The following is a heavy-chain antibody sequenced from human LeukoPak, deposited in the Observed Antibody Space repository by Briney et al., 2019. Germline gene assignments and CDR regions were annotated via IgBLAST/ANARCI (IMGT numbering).Heavy chain of an antibody. J-gene: IGHJ3*02. D-gene: IGHD2-2*01. CDR3: ARDLRYCSSTSCYEGTNDAFDI. CDR2: INPSGGST. V-gene: IGHV1-46*03. CDR1: GYTFTSYY. Sequence: GASVQDSCKASGYTFTSYYMHWVRQAPGQGLAWMGIINPSGGSTSDAKKFQGRVTMTRDTSTSTVYMELSSLRSEDTVVYYCARDLRYCSSTSCYEGTNDAFDIWGQGTMVTVSS.